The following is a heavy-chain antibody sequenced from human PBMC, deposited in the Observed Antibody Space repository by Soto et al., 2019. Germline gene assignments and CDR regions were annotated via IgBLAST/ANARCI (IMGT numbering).Heavy chain of an antibody. CDR2: MWYDGSNK. CDR1: GFTFSSYG. CDR3: ARDRLPHEICYYYYGMDV. J-gene: IGHJ6*02. Sequence: QVQLVESGGGVVQPGRSLRLSCAASGFTFSSYGMHWVRRAPGKGLEWVAVMWYDGSNKYYADCVKGRFTISRDNSKNTLYLQMNSLRAEDTAVYYCARDRLPHEICYYYYGMDVWGQGTTVTVSS. D-gene: IGHD2-21*02. V-gene: IGHV3-33*01.